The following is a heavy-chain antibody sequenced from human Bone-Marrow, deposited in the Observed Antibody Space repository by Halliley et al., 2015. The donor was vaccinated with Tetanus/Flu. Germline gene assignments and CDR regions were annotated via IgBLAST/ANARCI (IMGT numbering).Heavy chain of an antibody. Sequence: PRLSCTASGFNFSAYWMNWARQSPGRGPVWVSRINADGSHTNHADSLKGRFTISRDNAKNTLYLQMNSLRGEDTAIYYCAREERGYEISIGYFLFGMDVWGQGTSVTVS. D-gene: IGHD3-9*01. V-gene: IGHV3-74*01. CDR3: AREERGYEISIGYFLFGMDV. CDR2: INADGSHT. J-gene: IGHJ6*02. CDR1: GFNFSAYW.